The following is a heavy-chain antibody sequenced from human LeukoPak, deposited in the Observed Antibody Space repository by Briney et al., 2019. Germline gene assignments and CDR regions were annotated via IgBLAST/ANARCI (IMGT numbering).Heavy chain of an antibody. Sequence: ASVKVSCRAFGKTLTSYASNWFRKPPGQRLKWMGWINAGNGNTKYSQKFQGRVTITRDTSASTAYMELSSLRSEDTAVYYCARVPSGHTFDYWGQGTLVTVSS. D-gene: IGHD6-19*01. J-gene: IGHJ4*02. CDR1: GKTLTSYA. CDR3: ARVPSGHTFDY. V-gene: IGHV1-3*01. CDR2: INAGNGNT.